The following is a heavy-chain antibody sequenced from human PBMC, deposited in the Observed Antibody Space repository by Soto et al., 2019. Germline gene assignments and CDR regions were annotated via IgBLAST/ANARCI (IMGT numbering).Heavy chain of an antibody. J-gene: IGHJ5*02. V-gene: IGHV3-23*01. CDR1: GFTFSSYA. CDR2: ISGSGGST. Sequence: PGGSLRLSCAASGFTFSSYAMSWVRQAPGKGLEWVSAISGSGGSTYYADSVKGRFTISRDNSKNTLYLQMNSLRAEDTAVYYCAKDSVYCTNGVCLNWFDPWGQGTLVTVSS. CDR3: AKDSVYCTNGVCLNWFDP. D-gene: IGHD2-8*01.